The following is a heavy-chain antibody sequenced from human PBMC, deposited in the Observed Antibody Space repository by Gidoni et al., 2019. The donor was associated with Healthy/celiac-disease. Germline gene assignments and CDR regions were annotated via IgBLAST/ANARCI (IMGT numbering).Heavy chain of an antibody. J-gene: IGHJ3*02. V-gene: IGHV4-39*01. D-gene: IGHD3-22*01. CDR2: IYYSGST. CDR3: ARQGDSSGYYKADAFDI. Sequence: QLQLQESGPGLVKPSETLSLTCTVSGGSISSSSYYWGWIRQPPGKGLEWIGSIYYSGSTHYNPSLKSRVTISVDTSKNQFSLKLSSVTAADTAVYYCARQGDSSGYYKADAFDIWGQGTMVTVSS. CDR1: GGSISSSSYY.